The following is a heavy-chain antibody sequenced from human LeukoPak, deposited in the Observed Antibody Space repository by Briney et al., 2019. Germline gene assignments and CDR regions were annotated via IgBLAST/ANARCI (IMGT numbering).Heavy chain of an antibody. CDR3: ARHSGHSSWYYGLDV. CDR1: GGTFSNHA. D-gene: IGHD6-13*01. V-gene: IGHV1-69*13. CDR2: IIPIDDST. Sequence: SVKVSCKASGGTFSNHAFSWVRRAPGQGLEWMGGIIPIDDSTNYVQKFQDRVMITADEATNIIYMELGSLKSEDTAEYYCARHSGHSSWYYGLDVWGQGTTVIVSS. J-gene: IGHJ6*02.